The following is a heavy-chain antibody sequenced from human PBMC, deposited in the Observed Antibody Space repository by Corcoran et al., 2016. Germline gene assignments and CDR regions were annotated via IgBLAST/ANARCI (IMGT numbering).Heavy chain of an antibody. Sequence: QVQLVQSGAEVKKPGASVKVSCKASGYTFTGYYMHWVRQAPGQGLEWMGWINPNSGGTNYAQKFQGRVTMTRDTSISTAYMELNRLRSDDTAGDCWARGPLGYCSSTTCSSDWFDPWGEGTLVTVSS. V-gene: IGHV1-2*02. CDR1: GYTFTGYY. CDR2: INPNSGGT. CDR3: ARGPLGYCSSTTCSSDWFDP. J-gene: IGHJ5*02. D-gene: IGHD2-2*01.